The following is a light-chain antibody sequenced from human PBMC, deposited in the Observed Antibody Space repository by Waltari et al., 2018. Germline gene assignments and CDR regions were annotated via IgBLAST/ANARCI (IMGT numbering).Light chain of an antibody. V-gene: IGKV1-39*01. Sequence: DIQMTQSPSSLSASVGDRVTITCRTSQSISSYLNWYQQKPGKAPKLLIYAASSLQSGVPSRFSGSGSGTDFTLTISSLQPEDFATYYCQQSYSIPLTFGQGTRLEIK. J-gene: IGKJ5*01. CDR3: QQSYSIPLT. CDR1: QSISSY. CDR2: AAS.